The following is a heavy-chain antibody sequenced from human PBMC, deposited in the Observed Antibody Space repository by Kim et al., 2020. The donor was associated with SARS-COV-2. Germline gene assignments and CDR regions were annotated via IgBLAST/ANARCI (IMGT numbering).Heavy chain of an antibody. CDR3: ARLGHRGSGSYYNIPLFDY. J-gene: IGHJ4*02. Sequence: SETLSLTCTVSGGSISSYYWSWIRQPPGKGLEWIGYIYYSGSTNYNPSLKSRVTISVDTSKNQFSLKLSSVTAADTAVYYCARLGHRGSGSYYNIPLFDYWGQGTLVTVSS. CDR2: IYYSGST. V-gene: IGHV4-59*08. CDR1: GGSISSYY. D-gene: IGHD3-10*01.